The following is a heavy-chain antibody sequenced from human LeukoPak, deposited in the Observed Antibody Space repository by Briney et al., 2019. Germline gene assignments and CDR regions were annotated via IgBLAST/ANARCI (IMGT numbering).Heavy chain of an antibody. CDR1: GYTFTNYD. CDR3: ARRGRVYIPLNRRYYYGMDV. Sequence: ASVKVSCKASGYTFTNYDINWVRQATGQGPEWMGWMSPNSGNTGYAQKFQGRVTMTRNTSISTAYMELSSLRSEDTAVYYCARRGRVYIPLNRRYYYGMDVWGQGTTVTVSS. J-gene: IGHJ6*02. V-gene: IGHV1-8*01. D-gene: IGHD5/OR15-5a*01. CDR2: MSPNSGNT.